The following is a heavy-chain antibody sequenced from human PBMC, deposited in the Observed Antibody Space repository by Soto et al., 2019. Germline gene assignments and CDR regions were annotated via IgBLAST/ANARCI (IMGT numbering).Heavy chain of an antibody. Sequence: SVKVSCKASGGTFSSYAISWVRQAPGQGLEWMGGIIPIFGTANYAQKFQGRVTITADESTSTAYMKLSSLRSEDTAVYYCARDQVVDRTMIVVTYYYYGMDVWGQGTTVTVSS. CDR2: IIPIFGTA. D-gene: IGHD3-22*01. CDR3: ARDQVVDRTMIVVTYYYYGMDV. CDR1: GGTFSSYA. J-gene: IGHJ6*02. V-gene: IGHV1-69*13.